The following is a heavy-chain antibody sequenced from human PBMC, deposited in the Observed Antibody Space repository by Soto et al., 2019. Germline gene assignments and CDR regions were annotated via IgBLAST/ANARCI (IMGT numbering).Heavy chain of an antibody. J-gene: IGHJ6*02. CDR3: TRTRGTSGWDDYYYFGMDV. Sequence: SQTLSLTCAISGDSVSSNSAAWNWIRQSPSRGLEWLGKTYYRSKWYNEYAESVKGRITVNPDTSKNQFSLQLNSVTPEDTAVYYCTRTRGTSGWDDYYYFGMDVWGQGTTVTAP. CDR2: TYYRSKWYN. V-gene: IGHV6-1*01. D-gene: IGHD6-19*01. CDR1: GDSVSSNSAA.